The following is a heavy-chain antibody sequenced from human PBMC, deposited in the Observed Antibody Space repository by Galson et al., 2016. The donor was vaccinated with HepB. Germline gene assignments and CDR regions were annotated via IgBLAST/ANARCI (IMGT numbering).Heavy chain of an antibody. V-gene: IGHV4-31*03. CDR2: IYYSGST. D-gene: IGHD1-1*01. Sequence: TLSLTCTVSGGSISSGGYYWSWIRQHPGKGLEWIGYIYYSGSTYYNPSLKSRVTISVDTSKNQFSLKLSSVTAADTAVYYCAREVQLERRSDWYFDLWGRGTLVTVSS. J-gene: IGHJ2*01. CDR1: GGSISSGGYY. CDR3: AREVQLERRSDWYFDL.